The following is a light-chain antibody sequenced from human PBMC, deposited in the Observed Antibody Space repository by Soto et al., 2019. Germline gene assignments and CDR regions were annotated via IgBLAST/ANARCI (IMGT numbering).Light chain of an antibody. J-gene: IGLJ2*01. Sequence: QSALTQPRSVSGFPGQSVTISCAGISNDVGVYTFVSWYQHHPDKAPKLIIYDVFHRPSGVPDRFSGSRSGNTASRTVSGVQAEDEADYYCCSYASNFAIFGGGTKLTVL. CDR3: CSYASNFAI. CDR1: SNDVGVYTF. V-gene: IGLV2-11*01. CDR2: DVF.